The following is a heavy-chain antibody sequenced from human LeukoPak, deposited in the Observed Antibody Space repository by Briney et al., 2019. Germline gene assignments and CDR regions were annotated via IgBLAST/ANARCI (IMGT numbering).Heavy chain of an antibody. V-gene: IGHV4-39*01. J-gene: IGHJ6*03. D-gene: IGHD1-14*01. Sequence: PSETLSLACTGSWCSISSSSYYWGCIRQPPGMGLEWIGNMYYSGSSHYDPSLKSRATISVDTCKNQFSLKLSSVTAADTAVYYCGRVVTGFDYYMDVWGKGTTVIVS. CDR2: MYYSGSS. CDR3: GRVVTGFDYYMDV. CDR1: WCSISSSSYY.